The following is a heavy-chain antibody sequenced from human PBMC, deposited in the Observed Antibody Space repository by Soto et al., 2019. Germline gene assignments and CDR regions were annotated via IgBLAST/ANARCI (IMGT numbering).Heavy chain of an antibody. Sequence: GGSLILSCAASGFTISSYAMSWVRQAPGKGLEWVSAISGSGGSTYYADSVKGRFTISRDNSKNTLYLQMNSLRAEDTAVYYCAMGPDILTGYEVYWGQGTLVPVSS. CDR3: AMGPDILTGYEVY. D-gene: IGHD3-9*01. CDR1: GFTISSYA. J-gene: IGHJ4*02. V-gene: IGHV3-23*01. CDR2: ISGSGGST.